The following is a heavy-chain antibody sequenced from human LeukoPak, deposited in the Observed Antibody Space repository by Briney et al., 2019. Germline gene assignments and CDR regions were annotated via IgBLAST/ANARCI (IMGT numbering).Heavy chain of an antibody. CDR1: GGSISSSSYY. V-gene: IGHV4-39*07. Sequence: SETLSLTCTVSGGSISSSSYYWGWIRQPPGKGLEWIGSIYYSGSTYYNPSLKSRVTISVDTSKNQFSLKLSSVTAADTAVYYCARIDSSSCFDYWGQGTLVTVSS. D-gene: IGHD6-13*01. CDR2: IYYSGST. J-gene: IGHJ4*02. CDR3: ARIDSSSCFDY.